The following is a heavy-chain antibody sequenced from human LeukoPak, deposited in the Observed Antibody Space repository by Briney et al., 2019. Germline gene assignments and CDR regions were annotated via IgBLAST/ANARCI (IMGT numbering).Heavy chain of an antibody. D-gene: IGHD2-2*01. J-gene: IGHJ4*02. Sequence: PGGSLRLSCAASGFTVSVNYMSWVRQAPGKGLEWVSVIYSGGSTYYADSVKGRFTISRHNSKNTVYLQMSSLRAEDTAMYYCARDGSYARSFDSRGQGTMVTVSS. CDR3: ARDGSYARSFDS. CDR1: GFTVSVNY. CDR2: IYSGGST. V-gene: IGHV3-53*01.